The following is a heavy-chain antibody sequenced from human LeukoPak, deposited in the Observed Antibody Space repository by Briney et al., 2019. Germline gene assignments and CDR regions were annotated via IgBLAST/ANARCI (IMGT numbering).Heavy chain of an antibody. Sequence: SETLSLTCTVSGGSISSSSYYWGWIRQPPGKGLEWIGSIYYSGSTYYNPSLKSRVTISVDTSKNQFSLKLSSVTAADTAVYYCARRGIAAMLIDYWGQGTLVTVSS. J-gene: IGHJ4*02. CDR1: GGSISSSSYY. V-gene: IGHV4-39*01. CDR3: ARRGIAAMLIDY. D-gene: IGHD6-13*01. CDR2: IYYSGST.